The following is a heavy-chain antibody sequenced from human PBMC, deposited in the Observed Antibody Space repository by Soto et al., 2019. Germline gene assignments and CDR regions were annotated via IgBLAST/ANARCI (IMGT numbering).Heavy chain of an antibody. CDR3: AAGGEPAVVTAIMPWDFDL. Sequence: ASVKVSCKASGFTFTSSAVQWVRQARGQRLEWIGWIVVGSGNTNYAQKFQERVTITRDMSTSTAYMEPSSLRSEDTAVYYRAAGGEPAVVTAIMPWDFDLWGRGTLVTVSS. J-gene: IGHJ2*01. CDR2: IVVGSGNT. V-gene: IGHV1-58*01. D-gene: IGHD2-21*02. CDR1: GFTFTSSA.